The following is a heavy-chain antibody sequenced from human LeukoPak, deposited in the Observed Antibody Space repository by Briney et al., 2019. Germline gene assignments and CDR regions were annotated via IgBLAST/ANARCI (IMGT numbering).Heavy chain of an antibody. Sequence: ASVKVSCKASAYTFTSYDITWVRQAPGQGLEWMGWISPYNGNTNYAQNLQGRVTMTTDTSTNTAYMELKSLRSDDTAVYYCAKEHADSSGYYYFDSWGQGTLVTVPS. CDR2: ISPYNGNT. CDR3: AKEHADSSGYYYFDS. J-gene: IGHJ4*02. CDR1: AYTFTSYD. D-gene: IGHD3-22*01. V-gene: IGHV1-18*01.